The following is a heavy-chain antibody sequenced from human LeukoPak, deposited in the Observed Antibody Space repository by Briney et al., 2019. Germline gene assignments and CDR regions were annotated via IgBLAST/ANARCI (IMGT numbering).Heavy chain of an antibody. Sequence: GASVKVSCKASGYTFTSYGISWVRQAPGQGLEWMGGIIPIFGTANYAQKFQGRVTITVDESTSTAYMELSSLRSEDTAVYYCARDPPLDYCSSTSCYDYYYGMDVWGQGTTVTVSS. D-gene: IGHD2-2*01. CDR2: IIPIFGTA. J-gene: IGHJ6*02. CDR3: ARDPPLDYCSSTSCYDYYYGMDV. V-gene: IGHV1-69*13. CDR1: GYTFTSYG.